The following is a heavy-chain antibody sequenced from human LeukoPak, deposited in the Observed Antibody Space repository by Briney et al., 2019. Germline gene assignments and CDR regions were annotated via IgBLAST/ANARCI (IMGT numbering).Heavy chain of an antibody. D-gene: IGHD4-11*01. CDR2: ISGSGGST. CDR1: GFPFRSYA. Sequence: GGSLRLSCAASGFPFRSYAMSWVRQAPGKGLEWVSAISGSGGSTYYADSVKGRFTISRDNSKNTLYLQVNSLRAEDTAVYYCAKDDYSNYYDYWGQGTLVTVSS. CDR3: AKDDYSNYYDY. J-gene: IGHJ4*02. V-gene: IGHV3-23*01.